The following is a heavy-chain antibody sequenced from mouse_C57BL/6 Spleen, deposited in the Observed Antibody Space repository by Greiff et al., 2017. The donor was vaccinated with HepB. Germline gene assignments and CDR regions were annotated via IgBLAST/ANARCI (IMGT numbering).Heavy chain of an antibody. D-gene: IGHD2-13*01. CDR3: TTRFLTDYYAMDY. J-gene: IGHJ4*01. CDR1: GFNIKDYY. CDR2: IDPEDGDT. Sequence: VQLQQSGAELVRPGASVKLSCTASGFNIKDYYMHWVKQRPEQGLEWIGRIDPEDGDTEYAPKFQGKATMTADTSSNTAYLQLSSLTSEETAVYYCTTRFLTDYYAMDYWGQGTSVTISS. V-gene: IGHV14-1*01.